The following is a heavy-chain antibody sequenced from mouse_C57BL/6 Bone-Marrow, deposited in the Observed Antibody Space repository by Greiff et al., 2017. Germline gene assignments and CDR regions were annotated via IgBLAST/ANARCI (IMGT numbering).Heavy chain of an antibody. CDR3: ARQELWGFWYFDV. D-gene: IGHD1-1*02. CDR1: GYTFTDYN. J-gene: IGHJ1*03. CDR2: INPNNGGT. V-gene: IGHV1-18*01. Sequence: EVKLQESGPELVKPGASVKIPCKASGYTFTDYNMDWVKQSHGKSLEWIGDINPNNGGTIYNQKFKGKATLTVDESSSTAYMELRSLTSEDTAVYYCARQELWGFWYFDVWGTGTTVTVSS.